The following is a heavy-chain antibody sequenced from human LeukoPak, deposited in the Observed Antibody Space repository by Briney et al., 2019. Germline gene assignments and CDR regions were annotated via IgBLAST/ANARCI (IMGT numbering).Heavy chain of an antibody. CDR3: ASLSLRGYSYARWTDYFDY. CDR2: IIPIFGTA. J-gene: IGHJ4*02. Sequence: GASVKVSCKASGGTFSSYAISWVRQAPGQGLEWLGGIIPIFGTANYAQKFQGRVTITADESTSTAYMELSSLRSEDTAVYYCASLSLRGYSYARWTDYFDYWGQGTLVTVSS. CDR1: GGTFSSYA. D-gene: IGHD5-18*01. V-gene: IGHV1-69*13.